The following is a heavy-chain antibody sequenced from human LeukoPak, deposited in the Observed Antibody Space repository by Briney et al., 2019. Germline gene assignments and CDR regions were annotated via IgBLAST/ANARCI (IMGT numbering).Heavy chain of an antibody. CDR1: GFTFSTYW. V-gene: IGHV3-7*01. J-gene: IGHJ4*02. CDR3: ATEESVGYWASSSVDY. CDR2: IKQDGSES. Sequence: GGSLRLSCAASGFTFSTYWMSWVRQAPGEGLEWVANIKQDGSESYYVESVKGRFTISRDNAKNALYLQMSSLRAEDTAVYYCATEESVGYWASSSVDYWGQGTLVTVSS. D-gene: IGHD2-2*01.